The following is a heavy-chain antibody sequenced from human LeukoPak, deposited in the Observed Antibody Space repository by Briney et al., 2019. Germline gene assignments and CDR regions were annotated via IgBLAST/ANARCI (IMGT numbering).Heavy chain of an antibody. Sequence: GASLKISCKGSGYSFTSYWIGWVRQMPGKGLEWMGIIYPGDSDTSYSPSFQGQATISADKSISTAYLQWSSLKASDTAMYYCARCDYVWGSYRYNWFDPWGQGTLVTVSS. D-gene: IGHD3-16*02. CDR2: IYPGDSDT. J-gene: IGHJ5*02. CDR3: ARCDYVWGSYRYNWFDP. V-gene: IGHV5-51*01. CDR1: GYSFTSYW.